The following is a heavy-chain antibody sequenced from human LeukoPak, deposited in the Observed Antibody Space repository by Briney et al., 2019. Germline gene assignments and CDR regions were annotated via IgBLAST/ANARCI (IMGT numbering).Heavy chain of an antibody. D-gene: IGHD3-10*01. J-gene: IGHJ3*02. CDR3: ATELRILSWGVDAFDI. V-gene: IGHV3-30*03. Sequence: PGGPLRLSCAASGFTFSSYGMHWVRQAPGKGLEWVAVISYDGSNKYYADSVKGRFTISRDNSKNTLYLQMNSLRAEDTAVYYCATELRILSWGVDAFDIWGQGTMVTVCS. CDR1: GFTFSSYG. CDR2: ISYDGSNK.